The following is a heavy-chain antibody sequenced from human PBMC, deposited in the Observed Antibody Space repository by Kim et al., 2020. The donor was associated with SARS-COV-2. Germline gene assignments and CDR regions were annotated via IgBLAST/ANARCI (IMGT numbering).Heavy chain of an antibody. D-gene: IGHD6-19*01. CDR3: ARVLGVTRGSVAGSYYFDY. J-gene: IGHJ4*02. CDR1: GGSFSGYY. Sequence: SETLSLTCAVYGGSFSGYYWSWIRQPPGKGLEWIGEINHSGSTNYNPSLKSRVTISVDTSKNQFSLKLSSVTAADTAVYYCARVLGVTRGSVAGSYYFDYWGQGTLVTVSS. CDR2: INHSGST. V-gene: IGHV4-34*01.